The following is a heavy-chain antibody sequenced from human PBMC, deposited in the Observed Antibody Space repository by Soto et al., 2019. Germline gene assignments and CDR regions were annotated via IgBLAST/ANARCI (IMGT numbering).Heavy chain of an antibody. CDR3: ARRYSGTGRYFDY. D-gene: IGHD2-15*01. CDR1: GASFSGYY. J-gene: IGHJ4*02. Sequence: QVQLQQWGAGLLKPSETLSLSCAVYGASFSGYYWNWIRQPPGKGLEWIGEINQSGSTNYSPSLKTRVTISVDTSKKQFSQGVGAESAANAAVYYCARRYSGTGRYFDYWGQGTLVTVSS. CDR2: INQSGST. V-gene: IGHV4-34*02.